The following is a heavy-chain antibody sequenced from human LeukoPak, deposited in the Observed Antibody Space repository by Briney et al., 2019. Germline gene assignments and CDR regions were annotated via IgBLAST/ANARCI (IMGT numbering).Heavy chain of an antibody. V-gene: IGHV3-30*18. J-gene: IGHJ4*02. Sequence: GGSLRLSCAASGFTFSSYGMHWVRQAPGKGLEWVAVISYDGSNKYYADSVKGRFTISRDNSKNTLYLKMNSLRAEDTAVYYCAKDLRVEDIVATIPGDYWGQGTLVTVSS. CDR1: GFTFSSYG. CDR2: ISYDGSNK. CDR3: AKDLRVEDIVATIPGDY. D-gene: IGHD5-12*01.